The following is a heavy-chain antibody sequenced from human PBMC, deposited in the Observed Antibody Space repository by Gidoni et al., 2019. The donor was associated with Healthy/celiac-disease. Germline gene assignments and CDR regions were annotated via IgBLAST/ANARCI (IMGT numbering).Heavy chain of an antibody. J-gene: IGHJ4*02. CDR1: GYSFSSYW. D-gene: IGHD5-12*01. V-gene: IGHV5-51*01. CDR3: ARRRAYSGGPFGY. CDR2: IYPCDADT. Sequence: EVQLVQSGAEAKKPGESRQITCKGYGYSFSSYWIGWVRQMPGKGLEWMGIIYPCDADTRYSPSFQGQVTISADNSISTAYLQWSSLKSSDTAMYYCARRRAYSGGPFGYWGQGTLVTVSS.